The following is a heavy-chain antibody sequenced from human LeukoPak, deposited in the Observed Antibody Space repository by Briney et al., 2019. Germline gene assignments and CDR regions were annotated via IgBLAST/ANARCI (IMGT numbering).Heavy chain of an antibody. V-gene: IGHV4-59*01. CDR3: ARILAATAGSMDV. CDR2: IYSSGST. D-gene: IGHD1-14*01. J-gene: IGHJ6*03. CDR1: GGSISGYY. Sequence: PSETLSLTCTVSGGSISGYYWSWTRQPPGKGLEWIGYIYSSGSTNYNPSLKSRVTISEDTSKNQFSLNLASVTAADTAVYYCARILAATAGSMDVWGRGTTVTVSS.